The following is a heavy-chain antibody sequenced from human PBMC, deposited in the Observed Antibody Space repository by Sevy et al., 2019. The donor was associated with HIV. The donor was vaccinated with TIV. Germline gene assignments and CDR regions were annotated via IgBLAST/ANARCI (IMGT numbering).Heavy chain of an antibody. J-gene: IGHJ4*02. Sequence: ASVKVSCKVSGYTLTELSMHWVRQAPGKGLEWMGGFDPEDGETIYAQKFQGRVTMTEDTSTDTAYMELSSLRSEDTAVYYCASTSGIRNDFDYWGQGTLVTVSS. D-gene: IGHD1-20*01. CDR3: ASTSGIRNDFDY. CDR1: GYTLTELS. V-gene: IGHV1-24*01. CDR2: FDPEDGET.